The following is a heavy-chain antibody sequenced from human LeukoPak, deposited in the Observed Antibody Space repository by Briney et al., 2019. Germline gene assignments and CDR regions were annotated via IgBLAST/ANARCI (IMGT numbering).Heavy chain of an antibody. CDR1: GFSFNNAG. CDR2: FKSKTNGGTT. D-gene: IGHD3-22*01. V-gene: IGHV3-15*07. Sequence: GGSLRLSFAAPGFSFNNAGMNWVRQAPGKGLEWVGRFKSKTNGGTTESAAPVKGRFSISRDDSTNTLYLEMSSLRIEDTAVYYCALGSNRYDSSDFDYWGQGTLVTVSS. CDR3: ALGSNRYDSSDFDY. J-gene: IGHJ4*02.